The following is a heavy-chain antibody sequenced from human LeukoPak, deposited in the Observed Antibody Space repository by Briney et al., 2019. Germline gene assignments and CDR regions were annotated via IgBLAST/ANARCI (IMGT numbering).Heavy chain of an antibody. CDR2: INSDGGST. CDR1: GFTFSSYS. CDR3: AKGAYYYYMDV. J-gene: IGHJ6*03. V-gene: IGHV3-64*02. Sequence: PGGSLRLSCAASGFTFSSYSMYWVRQAPGKGLEYVSAINSDGGSTYYADSVKCRFTISRDNSKNTLYLQMGSLRAEDMAVYYCAKGAYYYYMDVWGKGTTVTVSS. D-gene: IGHD3-16*01.